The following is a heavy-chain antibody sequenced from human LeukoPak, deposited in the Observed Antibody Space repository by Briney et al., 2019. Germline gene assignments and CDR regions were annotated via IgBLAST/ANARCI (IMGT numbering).Heavy chain of an antibody. CDR1: GYTFSRYG. CDR2: ISTYNGNT. J-gene: IGHJ3*02. Sequence: GASVKVSCKASGYTFSRYGITWVRQAPGQGLEWMGWISTYNGNTKYTHKLQARITMTTDTSTNTAYMELRSLRSDDSACYYCARGWLGNAFDIWGQGTMVTVSS. V-gene: IGHV1-18*01. D-gene: IGHD6-19*01. CDR3: ARGWLGNAFDI.